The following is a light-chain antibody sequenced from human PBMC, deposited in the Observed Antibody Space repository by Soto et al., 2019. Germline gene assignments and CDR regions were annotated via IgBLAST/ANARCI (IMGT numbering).Light chain of an antibody. Sequence: EIVLTQSPGTLSLSPGERATLSCRASQSVSSSYLAWYQQRPGQAPRLLIYGTSSRATGIPDRFSGSGAGKDFTLTISGLKPEDFAVYYCQQYGSSPLVTFGQGTRLEIK. CDR2: GTS. CDR1: QSVSSSY. J-gene: IGKJ5*01. CDR3: QQYGSSPLVT. V-gene: IGKV3-20*01.